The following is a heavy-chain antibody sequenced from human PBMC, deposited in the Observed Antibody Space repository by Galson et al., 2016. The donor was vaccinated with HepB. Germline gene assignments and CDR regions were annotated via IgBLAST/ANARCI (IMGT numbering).Heavy chain of an antibody. CDR1: GFIFSNYA. D-gene: IGHD6-6*01. CDR3: ARVLEGWQLAHPLDP. J-gene: IGHJ5*02. CDR2: ISYHGSDK. V-gene: IGHV3-30*04. Sequence: SLRLSCAASGFIFSNYAMHWVRQAPGKGLEWLTVISYHGSDKYYAGSVKGRFTISRDDSKNTLYLHMNSLRAEDTAMYYCARVLEGWQLAHPLDPWGQGTLVIVSS.